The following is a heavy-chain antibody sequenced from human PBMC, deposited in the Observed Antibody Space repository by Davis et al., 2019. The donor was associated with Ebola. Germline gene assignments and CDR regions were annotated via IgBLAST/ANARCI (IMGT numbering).Heavy chain of an antibody. Sequence: GESLKISCAASGFTFSNAWMSWVRQAPGKGLEWVGRIKSKIDGGTTDYAAPVKGRFTISRDDSKNTLYLQMNSLKTEDTAVYYCAREGDTYYDFWSGYFDYWGQGTLVTVSS. CDR1: GFTFSNAW. V-gene: IGHV3-15*01. D-gene: IGHD3-3*01. CDR2: IKSKIDGGTT. CDR3: AREGDTYYDFWSGYFDY. J-gene: IGHJ4*02.